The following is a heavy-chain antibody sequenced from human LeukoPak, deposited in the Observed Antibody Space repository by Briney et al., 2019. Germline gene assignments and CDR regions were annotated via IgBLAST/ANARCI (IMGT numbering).Heavy chain of an antibody. CDR3: ARHRREREPGVFDY. CDR2: IYYSGST. CDR1: GGSISSYY. J-gene: IGHJ4*02. D-gene: IGHD1-26*01. Sequence: SETLSLTCTVSGGSISSYYWSWIRQPPGKGLEWIGYIYYSGSTNYNPSLKSRVTISVDTSKNQFSLKLSSVTAADTAVYYCARHRREREPGVFDYWGQGTLVTVSS. V-gene: IGHV4-59*08.